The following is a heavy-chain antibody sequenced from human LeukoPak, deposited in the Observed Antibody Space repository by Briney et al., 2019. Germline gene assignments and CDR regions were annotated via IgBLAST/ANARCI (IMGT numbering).Heavy chain of an antibody. Sequence: QTGGSLRLSCAASGFTFSSYWMHWVRLAPGKGLVWVSRINPDGSSRTYADSVRGRFTISRDNAKNSLYLQMNSLRVEDTAVYYCTRQWPPSPGDSWGQGTLVTVSS. J-gene: IGHJ4*02. CDR2: INPDGSSR. CDR3: TRQWPPSPGDS. V-gene: IGHV3-74*01. D-gene: IGHD6-19*01. CDR1: GFTFSSYW.